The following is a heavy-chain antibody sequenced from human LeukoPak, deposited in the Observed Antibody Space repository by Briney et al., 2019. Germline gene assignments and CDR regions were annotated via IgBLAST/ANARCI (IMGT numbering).Heavy chain of an antibody. D-gene: IGHD6-6*01. V-gene: IGHV4-4*09. J-gene: IGHJ4*02. Sequence: PSETLSLTCSVSGASISNYYWNWIRQTPEEGLEWIGYIHITEGTNYNPSLKNRVTISMYTSGNQVSLMLTSVTAAGTAVYYCARLGYSSSSTDYFDYWGQGTLVTVSS. CDR2: IHITEGT. CDR3: ARLGYSSSSTDYFDY. CDR1: GASISNYY.